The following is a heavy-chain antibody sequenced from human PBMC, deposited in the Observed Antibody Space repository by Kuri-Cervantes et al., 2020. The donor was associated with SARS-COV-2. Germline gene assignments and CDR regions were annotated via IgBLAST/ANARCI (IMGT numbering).Heavy chain of an antibody. V-gene: IGHV1-24*01. Sequence: ASVKVSCKVFGYTLRKLSMHWVRQAPGKGLEWVGGFDPEDAERIYAQKFQGRVTLSADLSSDIAYMEVTSLRSDDTAIYYCATGRLRFDSWGPGTLVTGSS. CDR3: ATGRLRFDS. J-gene: IGHJ5*01. CDR1: GYTLRKLS. CDR2: FDPEDAER.